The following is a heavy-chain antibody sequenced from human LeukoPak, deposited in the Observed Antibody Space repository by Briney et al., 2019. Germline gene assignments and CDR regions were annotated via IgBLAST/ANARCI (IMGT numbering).Heavy chain of an antibody. CDR1: GFTFSNYW. V-gene: IGHV3-7*01. CDR3: ARADYYGRILDH. J-gene: IGHJ4*02. D-gene: IGHD3-16*01. CDR2: INQDGSEK. Sequence: GGSLRLPCAASGFTFSNYWMSWVRQAPGKGLEWVANINQDGSEKYYVDSVKGRFTISRDNGKKSLSLEMNSPRAEDTAVYYCARADYYGRILDHWGQGTLVPVSS.